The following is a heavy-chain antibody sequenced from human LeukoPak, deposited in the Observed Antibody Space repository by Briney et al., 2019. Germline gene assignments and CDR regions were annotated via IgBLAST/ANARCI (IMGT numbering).Heavy chain of an antibody. CDR3: ARGGDYGDFGPDYYYMDV. J-gene: IGHJ6*03. CDR1: GYTFTGYY. V-gene: IGHV1-2*02. D-gene: IGHD4-17*01. Sequence: ASVQVSCKASGYTFTGYYMHWVRQAPGQGLEWMGWIDPNSGGTNYAQKLQGRVTMTTDTSTSTAYMELRSLRSDDTAVYYCARGGDYGDFGPDYYYMDVWGKGTTVTISS. CDR2: IDPNSGGT.